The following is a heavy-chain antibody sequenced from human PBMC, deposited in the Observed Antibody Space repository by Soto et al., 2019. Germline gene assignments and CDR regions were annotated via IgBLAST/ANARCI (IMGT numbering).Heavy chain of an antibody. J-gene: IGHJ5*02. Sequence: QVQLQESGPGLVRPSGTLSLTCAVSGGSISSNHWWSWVRQPPGKGLEWIGEVYHSGTTNHSPSLKSRVTISIDKSKNQFSLRLNSVTAADTAVYYCGRGGISYSSGRDNWFDPWGQGTLVTVSS. V-gene: IGHV4-4*02. D-gene: IGHD6-19*01. CDR2: VYHSGTT. CDR3: GRGGISYSSGRDNWFDP. CDR1: GGSISSNHW.